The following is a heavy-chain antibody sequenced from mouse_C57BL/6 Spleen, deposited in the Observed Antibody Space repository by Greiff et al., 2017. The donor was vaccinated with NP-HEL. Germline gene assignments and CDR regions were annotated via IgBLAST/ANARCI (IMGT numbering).Heavy chain of an antibody. D-gene: IGHD2-14*01. CDR1: GYAFTNYL. CDR2: INPGSGGT. CDR3: ARGYGDAMDY. V-gene: IGHV1-54*01. J-gene: IGHJ4*01. Sequence: QVQLQQSGAELVRPGTSVKVSCKASGYAFTNYLIEWVKQRPGQGLEWIGVINPGSGGTNYNEKFKGKATLTADKSSSTAYMQLSSLTSEDSAVYVCARGYGDAMDYWGKGTSVTVSS.